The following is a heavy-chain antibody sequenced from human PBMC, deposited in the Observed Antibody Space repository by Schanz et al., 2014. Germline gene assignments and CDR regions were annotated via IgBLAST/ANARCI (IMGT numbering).Heavy chain of an antibody. J-gene: IGHJ4*02. V-gene: IGHV3-74*01. CDR1: GFTFSSHW. CDR3: VRDSFFAFDY. D-gene: IGHD3-3*01. CDR2: INSVGSNT. Sequence: EVQLVESGGGLVQPGKSLRLSCAASGFTFSSHWMHWVRQDPGKGLVWVARINSVGSNTDYADSVKGRFTMSRDNAKNSVFLQMNSLRAEDTAVYYCVRDSFFAFDYWGQGTLVTVSS.